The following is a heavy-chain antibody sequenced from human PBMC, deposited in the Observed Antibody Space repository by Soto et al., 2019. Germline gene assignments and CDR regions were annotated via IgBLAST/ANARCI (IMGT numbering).Heavy chain of an antibody. J-gene: IGHJ4*02. D-gene: IGHD6-13*01. CDR3: ATGIAEAGPAPRCYFDC. CDR2: IWYDGSNK. Sequence: GGSLRLSCAASGFTFSSYCMHWVRQAPGKGLEWVAVIWYDGSNKYYADSVKGRFTIPRDNSKNTLYLQMNSLRAEDTAVYYCATGIAEAGPAPRCYFDCWGQGTLVTVSS. CDR1: GFTFSSYC. V-gene: IGHV3-33*01.